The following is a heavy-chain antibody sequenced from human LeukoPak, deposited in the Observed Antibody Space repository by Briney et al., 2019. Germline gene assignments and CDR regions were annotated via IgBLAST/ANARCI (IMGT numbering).Heavy chain of an antibody. D-gene: IGHD3-10*02. CDR2: IYYSGST. Sequence: KPSETLSLTCTVSGGSISSSSYYWGWIRQPPGKGLEWIGSIYYSGSTYYNPSLKSRVTISVDTSKNQFSLKLSSVTAADTAVYYCARAKLFGELLSAFDYWGQGTLVTVSS. V-gene: IGHV4-39*07. CDR1: GGSISSSSYY. CDR3: ARAKLFGELLSAFDY. J-gene: IGHJ4*02.